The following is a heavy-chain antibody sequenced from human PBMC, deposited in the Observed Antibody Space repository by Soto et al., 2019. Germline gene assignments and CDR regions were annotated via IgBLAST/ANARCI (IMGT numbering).Heavy chain of an antibody. Sequence: VKVSCKASGYTFTGYYMHWVRQAPGQGLEWMGWINPNSGSTYYADSVKGRFTISRDNSKNTLYLQMNSLRAEDTAVYYCARDRVESGYPEYFQHWGQGTLVTVSS. CDR1: GYTFTGYY. J-gene: IGHJ1*01. CDR2: INPNSGST. D-gene: IGHD3-22*01. CDR3: ARDRVESGYPEYFQH. V-gene: IGHV1-2*02.